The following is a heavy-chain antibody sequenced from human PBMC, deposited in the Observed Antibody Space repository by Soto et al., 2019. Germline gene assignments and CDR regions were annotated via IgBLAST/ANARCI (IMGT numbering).Heavy chain of an antibody. CDR3: VKGRNYYDSSGYYHAEYFQH. D-gene: IGHD3-22*01. Sequence: PWGSLRLSCSASVFTFSSYAMHWVRRAPGKGLEYVSAISSNGGSTYYADSVKGRFTISRDNSKNTLYLQMSSLRAEDTAVYYCVKGRNYYDSSGYYHAEYFQHWGQGTQVTVSS. CDR1: VFTFSSYA. V-gene: IGHV3-64D*06. CDR2: ISSNGGST. J-gene: IGHJ1*01.